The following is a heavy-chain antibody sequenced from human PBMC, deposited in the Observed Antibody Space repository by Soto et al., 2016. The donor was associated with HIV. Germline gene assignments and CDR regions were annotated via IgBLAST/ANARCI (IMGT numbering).Heavy chain of an antibody. CDR3: VGDDNYYEAYGLDV. D-gene: IGHD3-22*01. CDR2: IYSGGNT. Sequence: EVQLVESGGGLVQPGGSLRLSCAASGLTVSANYMSWVRQAPGKGLEWVSVIYSGGNTKYADSVKGRFTISRDTSKNTLYLQMDSLTAEDTAVYYCVGDDNYYEAYGLDVWGQGTTVTVSS. J-gene: IGHJ6*02. CDR1: GLTVSANY. V-gene: IGHV3-66*01.